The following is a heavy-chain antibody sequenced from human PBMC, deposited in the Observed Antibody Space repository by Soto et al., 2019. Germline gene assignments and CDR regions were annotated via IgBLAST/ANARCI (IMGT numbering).Heavy chain of an antibody. CDR2: IYYSGST. V-gene: IGHV4-39*01. J-gene: IGHJ6*03. D-gene: IGHD2-15*01. CDR3: SRQGGYCSGGSCHWPFYYYYYYMGV. Sequence: LETQSVTCTVSGGSSRSRSYYWGRKRQPPGKGLEWIGSIYYSGSTYYNPSLKSRVTISVDTSKNQFSLKLSSVTAADTAVYYCSRQGGYCSGGSCHWPFYYYYYYMGVWGKGTTVTVSS. CDR1: GGSSRSRSYY.